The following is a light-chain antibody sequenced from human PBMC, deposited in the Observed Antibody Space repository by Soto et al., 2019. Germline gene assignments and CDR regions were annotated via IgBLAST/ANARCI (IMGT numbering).Light chain of an antibody. V-gene: IGLV1-40*01. J-gene: IGLJ1*01. CDR3: QSYDSSLSGYV. Sequence: QSVLTQPPSVSGAPLQRVTISCTGSSSNIGAGYDVHWYQQLPGTAPKLLIYNNNNRPSGVPDRFSGSKSGTSASLAITGLQAEDEADYYCQSYDSSLSGYVFGTGT. CDR2: NNN. CDR1: SSNIGAGYD.